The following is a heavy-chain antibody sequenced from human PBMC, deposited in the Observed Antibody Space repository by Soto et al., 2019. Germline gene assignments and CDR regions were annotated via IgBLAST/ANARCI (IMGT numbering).Heavy chain of an antibody. D-gene: IGHD2-21*02. CDR1: GFTFSSYP. CDR3: TTQHLIEVLTAMQDY. V-gene: IGHV3-23*01. J-gene: IGHJ4*02. CDR2: IVASGGIT. Sequence: EVQLLESGGGLAQPGGSLRLSCAASGFTFSSYPMSWVRQAPGQGLEWVSGIVASGGITYYADSVKGRFTISRDNSKNTLYLQMNSLKTEDTAVYFCTTQHLIEVLTAMQDYWGQGTRVTVSS.